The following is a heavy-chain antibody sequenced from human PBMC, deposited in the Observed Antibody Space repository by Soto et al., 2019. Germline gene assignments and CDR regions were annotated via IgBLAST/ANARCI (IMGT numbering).Heavy chain of an antibody. CDR1: GLTFTDYW. D-gene: IGHD2-21*02. V-gene: IGHV3-7*03. Sequence: GGSLRLSCVTYGLTFTDYWMSWVRQAPGKGLKWVANIKQDESEKNYLDSVKGRFTISRDNSKNTLYLQMNSLRAEDTAVYYCAKGVVVTVDAFDIWGQGTMVTVSS. J-gene: IGHJ3*02. CDR3: AKGVVVTVDAFDI. CDR2: IKQDESEK.